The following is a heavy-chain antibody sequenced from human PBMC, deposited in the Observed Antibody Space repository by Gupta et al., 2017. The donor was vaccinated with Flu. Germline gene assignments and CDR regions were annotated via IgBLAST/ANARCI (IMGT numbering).Heavy chain of an antibody. V-gene: IGHV3-7*01. CDR3: ARDFSNYYYYIDV. Sequence: ACGFTLSDVWMGWGRKDPGKGLEWVANIKHDGSETYEVDSVKGRFTISRDNAQNSLYLQMNSLRAEDTAVYYCARDFSNYYYYIDVWGKGTTVTVSS. CDR1: GFTLSDVW. CDR2: IKHDGSET. J-gene: IGHJ6*03. D-gene: IGHD3-3*02.